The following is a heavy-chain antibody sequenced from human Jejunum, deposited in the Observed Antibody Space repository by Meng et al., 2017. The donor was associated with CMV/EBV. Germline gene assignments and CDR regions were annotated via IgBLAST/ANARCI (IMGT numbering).Heavy chain of an antibody. V-gene: IGHV4-38-2*02. Sequence: SGSSISRGSYWAWIRQSPGKGLEWLGSVYQSGATFYNPSIKSRVSMSMDMSKNQFSLKVTSVTAADTAVYYCVREQFLTGSSIDYWGQGTRVTVSS. CDR2: VYQSGAT. D-gene: IGHD6-6*01. CDR1: GSSISRGSY. J-gene: IGHJ4*02. CDR3: VREQFLTGSSIDY.